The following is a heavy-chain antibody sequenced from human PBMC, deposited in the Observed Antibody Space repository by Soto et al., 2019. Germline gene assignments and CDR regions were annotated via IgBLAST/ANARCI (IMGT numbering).Heavy chain of an antibody. CDR1: GYTLTELS. D-gene: IGHD1-26*01. J-gene: IGHJ5*02. V-gene: IGHV1-24*01. Sequence: ASVKVSCKVSGYTLTELSMHWVRQAPGKGLEWMGGFDPEDGETIYAQKFQGRVTMTEDTSTDTAYMELSSLRSEDTAVYYCATLLPDTGSVGMKNWFDPWGQGTLVTVSS. CDR3: ATLLPDTGSVGMKNWFDP. CDR2: FDPEDGET.